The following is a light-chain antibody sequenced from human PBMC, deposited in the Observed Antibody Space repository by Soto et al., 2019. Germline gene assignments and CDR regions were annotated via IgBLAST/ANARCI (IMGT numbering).Light chain of an antibody. J-gene: IGKJ1*01. CDR1: QAIRNY. Sequence: DIQMTQSPSSLSASVGDRVTITFRASQAIRNYLGWYQQKPGKAPKRLIYAASSFDSEVPLRFSGSGSGTEFALTISSLQPEDFATYYCLQHNTYPWTFGQGTKVDIK. CDR2: AAS. CDR3: LQHNTYPWT. V-gene: IGKV1-17*01.